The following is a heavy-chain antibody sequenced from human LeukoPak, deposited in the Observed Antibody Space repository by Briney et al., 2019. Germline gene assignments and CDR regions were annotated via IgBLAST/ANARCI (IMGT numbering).Heavy chain of an antibody. D-gene: IGHD3-10*01. CDR3: AKSGSRKDHYFHYMDV. Sequence: GGSLRLSCAASGFTFDEYAMHWVRQPAGRGLGWVSLIHWDGGSTYYADSVRGRFTIPRDSRKNSLYLQMNGLRAEDTALYYCAKSGSRKDHYFHYMDVWGKGTTVTVSS. V-gene: IGHV3-43D*03. J-gene: IGHJ6*03. CDR2: IHWDGGST. CDR1: GFTFDEYA.